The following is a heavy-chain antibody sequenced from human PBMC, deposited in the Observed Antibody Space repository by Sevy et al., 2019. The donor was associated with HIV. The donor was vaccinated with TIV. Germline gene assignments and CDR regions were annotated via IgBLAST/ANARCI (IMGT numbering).Heavy chain of an antibody. Sequence: GGSLRLSCAASGFTFSDYYMSWIRQAPGKGLEWVSYISSSGSTIYYAGSVKGRFTISRDNAKNSLYLQMNSLRAEDTAVYYCARDDYDSLTGYSYFDYWGQGTLVTVSS. CDR3: ARDDYDSLTGYSYFDY. V-gene: IGHV3-11*01. D-gene: IGHD3-9*01. CDR1: GFTFSDYY. CDR2: ISSSGSTI. J-gene: IGHJ4*02.